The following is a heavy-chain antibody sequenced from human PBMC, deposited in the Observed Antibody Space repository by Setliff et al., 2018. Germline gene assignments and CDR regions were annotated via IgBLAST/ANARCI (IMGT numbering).Heavy chain of an antibody. CDR1: GCTFSSYA. CDR2: INTNTGNP. CDR3: ARGEYTSLPSGVYYHMDV. V-gene: IGHV7-4-1*02. D-gene: IGHD6-6*01. Sequence: ASVKVSCKASGCTFSSYAMNWVRQAPGQGLEWMGWINTNTGNPTYAQGLTGRFVFSLDTSVSTTYLQISSLKAEDTAVYYCARGEYTSLPSGVYYHMDVWGKGTTVTVSS. J-gene: IGHJ6*03.